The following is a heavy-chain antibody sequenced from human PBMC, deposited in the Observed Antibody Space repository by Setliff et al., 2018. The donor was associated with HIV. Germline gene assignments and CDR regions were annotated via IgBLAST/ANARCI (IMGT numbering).Heavy chain of an antibody. V-gene: IGHV1-18*01. D-gene: IGHD1-26*01. CDR2: ISAYNGNT. J-gene: IGHJ4*02. Sequence: ASVKVSCKASGYTFTSFGISWVRQAPGQGLEWMGRISAYNGNTDHAQRLQGRVTMTTDTSTRTAYMELRSLTSDDTAVYYCARGVGAAGDYWGQGTQVTVSS. CDR1: GYTFTSFG. CDR3: ARGVGAAGDY.